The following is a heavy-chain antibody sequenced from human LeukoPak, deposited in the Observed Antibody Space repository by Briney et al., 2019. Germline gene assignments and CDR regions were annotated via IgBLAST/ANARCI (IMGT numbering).Heavy chain of an antibody. CDR3: VKRSRDGYNSPLDN. J-gene: IGHJ4*01. V-gene: IGHV3-23*01. CDR1: GFTFSASA. Sequence: PGGSLRLSCAASGFTFSASAINWVRQAPGMGLDWVSQISGSGVETYYADSVQGRFTISRDNSENTFYLQMNSLRAEDTAVYYCVKRSRDGYNSPLDNRGQGTLVTVSS. D-gene: IGHD5-24*01. CDR2: ISGSGVET.